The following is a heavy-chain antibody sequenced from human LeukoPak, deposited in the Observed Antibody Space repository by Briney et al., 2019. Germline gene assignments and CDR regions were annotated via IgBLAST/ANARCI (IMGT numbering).Heavy chain of an antibody. V-gene: IGHV3-53*01. CDR3: ARDRYYDFWSGSPFDY. CDR1: GFTVSSNY. CDR2: LYSGGNT. D-gene: IGHD3-3*01. Sequence: GGSLRLSCAASGFTVSSNYMSWVRQAPGKGLEWVSVLYSGGNTYYADSVKGRFIISRDNAKNSLYLQMNSLRAEDTAVYYCARDRYYDFWSGSPFDYWGQGTLVTVSS. J-gene: IGHJ4*02.